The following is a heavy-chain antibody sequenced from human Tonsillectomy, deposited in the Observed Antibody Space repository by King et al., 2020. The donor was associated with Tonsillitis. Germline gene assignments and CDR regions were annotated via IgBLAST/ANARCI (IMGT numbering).Heavy chain of an antibody. CDR1: GFTFSRHW. CDR2: ITSDGSST. CDR3: ARERYSSDNDAFDI. J-gene: IGHJ3*02. D-gene: IGHD6-19*01. Sequence: VQLVESGGGLVQPGGSLRLSCAVSGFTFSRHWMHWVRQAPGKGLVWVSRITSDGSSTSYADSVKGRFTVSRDNAKNTLYLQMNSLRAEDAAVYYCARERYSSDNDAFDIWGQGTMLTVSS. V-gene: IGHV3-74*01.